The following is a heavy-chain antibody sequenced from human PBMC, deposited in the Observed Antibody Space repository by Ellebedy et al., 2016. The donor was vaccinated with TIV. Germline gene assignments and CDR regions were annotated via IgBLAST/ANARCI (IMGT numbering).Heavy chain of an antibody. J-gene: IGHJ4*02. CDR3: ARHQVPYGGYDY. Sequence: MPSETLSLTCTVSGGSISSYYWSWIRQPPGKGLEWIGYIYYSGSTNYNPSLKSRVTISVDTSKNQFSLKLSSVTAADTAVYYCARHQVPYGGYDYWGQGTLVTVSS. CDR1: GGSISSYY. V-gene: IGHV4-59*08. D-gene: IGHD4-17*01. CDR2: IYYSGST.